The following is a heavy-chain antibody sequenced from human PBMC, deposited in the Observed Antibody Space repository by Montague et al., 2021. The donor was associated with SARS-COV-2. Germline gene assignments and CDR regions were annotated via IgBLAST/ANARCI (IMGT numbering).Heavy chain of an antibody. CDR1: GGSISSSSYY. CDR2: IYYSGST. J-gene: IGHJ6*02. V-gene: IGHV4-39*01. D-gene: IGHD3-9*01. CDR3: AWDFTDWLRYYGMDV. Sequence: SETLSLTCTVSGGSISSSSYYWGWIRQPPGKGLEWIGSIYYSGSTYYNPSLKSRVTISVDTSKNQFSLKLSSVTAADTAVYYCAWDFTDWLRYYGMDVWGQGTTVTVSS.